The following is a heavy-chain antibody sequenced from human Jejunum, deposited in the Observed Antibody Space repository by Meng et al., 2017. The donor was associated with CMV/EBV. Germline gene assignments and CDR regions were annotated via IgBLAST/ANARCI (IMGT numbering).Heavy chain of an antibody. CDR1: GFTFSSYE. D-gene: IGHD4-11*01. V-gene: IGHV3-48*03. J-gene: IGHJ4*02. CDR2: LSDSGRTI. Sequence: CAASGFTFSSYEMNWVRQAPGKGLEWVSYLSDSGRTIYYADSVKGRFTISRDNAKNSLYLQMNSLRTEDTAVYYCARIDYSNYYGWGQGTLVTVSS. CDR3: ARIDYSNYYG.